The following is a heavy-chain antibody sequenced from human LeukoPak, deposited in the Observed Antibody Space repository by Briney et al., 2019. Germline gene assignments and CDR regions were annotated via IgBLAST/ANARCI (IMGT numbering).Heavy chain of an antibody. CDR1: GYTFTSYD. V-gene: IGHV1-8*01. CDR3: ATGYCSSTSCYYYYYGMDV. CDR2: MNPNSGNT. D-gene: IGHD2-2*01. Sequence: ASVKVSCKASGYTFTSYDINWVRQATGQGLEWMGWMNPNSGNTGYAQKFQGRVTMTRNTSISTAYMELSSLRSEDTAVYYCATGYCSSTSCYYYYYGMDVWGQGTTVTVSS. J-gene: IGHJ6*02.